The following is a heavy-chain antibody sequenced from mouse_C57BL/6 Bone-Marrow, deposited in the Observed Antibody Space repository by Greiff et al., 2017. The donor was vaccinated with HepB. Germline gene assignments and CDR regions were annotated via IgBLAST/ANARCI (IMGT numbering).Heavy chain of an antibody. Sequence: VQLKQSGAELVRPGASVKLSCTASGFNIKDDYMHWVKQRPDQGLEWIGWLDPENGDTEYASKFQGKATITADTSSNTTYLQLSSLTSEDTAVYYCTFYGNSHYFDFWGQGHTLTVSS. J-gene: IGHJ2*01. CDR3: TFYGNSHYFDF. V-gene: IGHV14-4*01. CDR2: LDPENGDT. D-gene: IGHD2-1*01. CDR1: GFNIKDDY.